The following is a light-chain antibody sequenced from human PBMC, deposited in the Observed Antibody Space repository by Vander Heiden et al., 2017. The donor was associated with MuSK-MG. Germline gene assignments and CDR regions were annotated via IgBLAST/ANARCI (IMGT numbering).Light chain of an antibody. J-gene: IGKJ4*01. V-gene: IGKV1-9*01. CDR2: AAS. CDR1: QGISSY. CDR3: QQLNSYLLT. Sequence: IQLTQSPSFLSASVGDRVPITCRASQGISSYLAWYQQKPGKAPKLLIYAASTLQSGVPSRFSGSGAGTEFTLTISSLQPEDFATYYCQQLNSYLLTFGGGTKVEIK.